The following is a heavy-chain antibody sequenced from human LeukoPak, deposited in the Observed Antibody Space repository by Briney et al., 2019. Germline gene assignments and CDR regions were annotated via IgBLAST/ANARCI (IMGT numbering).Heavy chain of an antibody. V-gene: IGHV4-39*01. J-gene: IGHJ4*02. CDR3: ALRWLQFGGSDY. Sequence: SETLSLTFTVSGGSISSSSYYWGWIRQPPGKGLEWIGSIYYSGSTYYNPSLKSRVTISVDTSKNQFSLKLSSVTAADTAVYYCALRWLQFGGSDYWGQGTLVTVSS. CDR2: IYYSGST. D-gene: IGHD5-24*01. CDR1: GGSISSSSYY.